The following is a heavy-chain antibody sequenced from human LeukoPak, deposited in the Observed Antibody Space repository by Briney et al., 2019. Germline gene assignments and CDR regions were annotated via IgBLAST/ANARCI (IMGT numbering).Heavy chain of an antibody. Sequence: PSETLSLTCTVSGYSISSGYYWGWIRQPPGKGLEWIGYIYYSGSTNYNPSLKSRVTISVDTSKNQFSLKLSSVTAADTAVYYCARVGATSGHYYYMDVWGKGTTVTVSS. J-gene: IGHJ6*03. CDR3: ARVGATSGHYYYMDV. V-gene: IGHV4-61*01. D-gene: IGHD1-26*01. CDR2: IYYSGST. CDR1: GYSISSGYY.